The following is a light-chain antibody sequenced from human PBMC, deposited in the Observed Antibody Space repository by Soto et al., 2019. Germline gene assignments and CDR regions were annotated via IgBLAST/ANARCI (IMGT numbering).Light chain of an antibody. CDR2: AVT. V-gene: IGLV2-11*01. CDR3: CSYAGSHTWV. CDR1: SSDVGIYNY. J-gene: IGLJ2*01. Sequence: QSALTQPRSVSGSPGQSVAISCTGTSSDVGIYNYVSWYQQHPGKAPKVIISAVTVRPSGVPDRFSGSKSGNTASLTISGLHAEDEADYYCCSYAGSHTWVFGGGTKLTV.